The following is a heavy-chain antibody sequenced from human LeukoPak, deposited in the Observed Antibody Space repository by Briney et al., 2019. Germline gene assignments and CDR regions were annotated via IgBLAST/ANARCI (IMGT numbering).Heavy chain of an antibody. CDR2: INHSGST. D-gene: IGHD3-10*01. V-gene: IGHV4-34*01. CDR3: ARSSGSPIDY. CDR1: GGSFSGYY. Sequence: PSETLSLTCAVYGGSFSGYYWSWIRQPPGKGLEWIGEINHSGSTNYNPSLKSRVTISVDKSKNQFSLKLSSVTAADSAVYYCARSSGSPIDYWGQGTLVTVSS. J-gene: IGHJ4*02.